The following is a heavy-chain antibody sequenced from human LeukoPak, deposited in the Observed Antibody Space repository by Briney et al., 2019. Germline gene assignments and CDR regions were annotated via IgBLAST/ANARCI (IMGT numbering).Heavy chain of an antibody. CDR3: ARGFFFFRAATGGWCDP. V-gene: IGHV4-34*01. CDR2: INHRGST. CDR1: GGSFSGYS. Sequence: SETLSLTCATAGGSFSGYSWTWVRQPPGKGLEWIGEINHRGSTNYNPSLKSRVTISVDTSKNQFSLKLSSVTAADTAVYYCARGFFFFRAATGGWCDPWGQGILVTVSS. D-gene: IGHD2-15*01. J-gene: IGHJ5*02.